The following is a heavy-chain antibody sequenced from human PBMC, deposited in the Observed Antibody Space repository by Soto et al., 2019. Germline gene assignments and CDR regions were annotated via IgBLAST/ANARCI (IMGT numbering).Heavy chain of an antibody. CDR2: ISYSGST. CDR3: AREEAVRIERWFDP. D-gene: IGHD2-15*01. V-gene: IGHV4-31*03. Sequence: SETLSLTCTVSGGSISSGGYYWNWIRQHPWKGLEWVGYISYSGSTYYNPSLKSRVTISVDTSKSQFSLKLTSVTAADTAVYYCAREEAVRIERWFDPWGQGXLVTVYS. CDR1: GGSISSGGYY. J-gene: IGHJ5*02.